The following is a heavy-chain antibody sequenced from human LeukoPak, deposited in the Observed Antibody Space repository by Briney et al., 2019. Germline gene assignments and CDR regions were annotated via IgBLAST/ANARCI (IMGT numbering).Heavy chain of an antibody. CDR3: ARPGPYGSGSYYDY. CDR2: ISGGGGNT. V-gene: IGHV3-23*01. Sequence: PGGSLRLSCAASGFTFSSHAMSWVRQAPGKGLEWVSAISGGGGNTYYADSVKGRFTFSRDISKNALYLQMNSLRAEDTAVYYCARPGPYGSGSYYDYWGQGTLVTVSS. J-gene: IGHJ4*02. D-gene: IGHD3-10*01. CDR1: GFTFSSHA.